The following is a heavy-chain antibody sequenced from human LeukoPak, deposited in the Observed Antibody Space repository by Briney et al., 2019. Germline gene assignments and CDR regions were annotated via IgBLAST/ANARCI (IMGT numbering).Heavy chain of an antibody. D-gene: IGHD3-3*01. CDR3: AKDVEPWRFDAFNI. Sequence: PGGSLRLSCAPSGFTFADYPMPWARQAPGKGPEWVSLINWSGATTYYADSVKGRFTISRDNSGNSLYLQMNSLRTEDTAFYYCAKDVEPWRFDAFNIWGQGTMVTVSS. CDR1: GFTFADYP. CDR2: INWSGATT. V-gene: IGHV3-43*01. J-gene: IGHJ3*02.